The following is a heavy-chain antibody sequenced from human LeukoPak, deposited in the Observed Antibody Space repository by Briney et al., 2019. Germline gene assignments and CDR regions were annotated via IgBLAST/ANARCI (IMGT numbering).Heavy chain of an antibody. V-gene: IGHV1-18*01. CDR1: GYTLNTYG. Sequence: GASVKVSCKASGYTLNTYGISWVRQAPGQGLEWMGSISAYNGNTNYAQKLQGRVTLTTDTSTSTAYLELRSLRSDDTAVYYCARGGIPPRYYMDVWGKGTTVTVSS. D-gene: IGHD6-13*01. J-gene: IGHJ6*03. CDR3: ARGGIPPRYYMDV. CDR2: ISAYNGNT.